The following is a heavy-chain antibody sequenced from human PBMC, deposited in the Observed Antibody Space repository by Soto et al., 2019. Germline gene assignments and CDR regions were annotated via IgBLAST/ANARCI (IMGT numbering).Heavy chain of an antibody. J-gene: IGHJ6*02. CDR1: NETLTTYG. Sequence: QGHLVQSGAEVKKPGASAKVSCKASNETLTTYGISWVRQAPGQGLEGMGWVSGYSGHSSSAQEFQDRVIMTTDTSTNTAYMDLRSLTSDDSAVYFCARDSSSSGYYYGMDVWGQGTTVTVSS. D-gene: IGHD6-6*01. V-gene: IGHV1-18*01. CDR2: VSGYSGHS. CDR3: ARDSSSSGYYYGMDV.